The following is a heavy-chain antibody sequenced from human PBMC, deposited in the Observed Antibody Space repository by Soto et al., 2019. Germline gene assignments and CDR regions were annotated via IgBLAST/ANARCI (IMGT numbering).Heavy chain of an antibody. D-gene: IGHD3-9*01. V-gene: IGHV3-23*01. CDR3: ARDPSTGPADY. CDR1: GFTFSNYA. CDR2: IDTSGGST. Sequence: GGSLRLSCAASGFTFSNYALNWVRQSPGKGLEWVSTIDTSGGSTHYSDSVKGRFAVSRDNSKNTLYLHMISLRDEDTATYYCARDPSTGPADYWGQGTLVTVSS. J-gene: IGHJ4*02.